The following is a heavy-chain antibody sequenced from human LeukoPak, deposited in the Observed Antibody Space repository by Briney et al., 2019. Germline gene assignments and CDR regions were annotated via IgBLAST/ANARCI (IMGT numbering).Heavy chain of an antibody. CDR3: ARDTTTKRDAKCYFEY. V-gene: IGHV1-2*02. D-gene: IGHD1-26*01. J-gene: IGHJ4*02. Sequence: ASVKVSCKASGYTFTGYYMHWVRQAPGQGLEWMGWINPNNGGTNYAQKFQGRVTMTRDTSISTAYMELSRLRSDDTAVYYCARDTTTKRDAKCYFEYWGQGTLVTASS. CDR1: GYTFTGYY. CDR2: INPNNGGT.